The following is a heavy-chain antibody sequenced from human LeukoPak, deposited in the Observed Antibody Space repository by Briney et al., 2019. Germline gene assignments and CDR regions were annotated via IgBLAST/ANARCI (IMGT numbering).Heavy chain of an antibody. D-gene: IGHD6-6*01. Sequence: ASVKVSCKASGHTFTGYYMYWVRQAPGQGLEWMGWINPNSGGTNYAQKFQGRVTMTRDTSISTAYMDLSRLRSEDTAVYYCASSIAGHYYYMDVWGKGTTVTISS. CDR3: ASSIAGHYYYMDV. V-gene: IGHV1-2*02. CDR2: INPNSGGT. CDR1: GHTFTGYY. J-gene: IGHJ6*03.